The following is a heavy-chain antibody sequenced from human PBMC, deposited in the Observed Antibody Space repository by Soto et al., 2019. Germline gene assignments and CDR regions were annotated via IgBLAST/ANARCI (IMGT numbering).Heavy chain of an antibody. CDR3: ARGMLENTIFGVAPSLYYYYGMDV. CDR2: IIPIFGTA. Sequence: QVQLVQSGAEVKKPGSSVKVSCKASGGTFSSYAISWVRQAPGQGLEWMGGIIPIFGTANYAQKFQGRVTITADKSTSTAYMELSSLRSEDKAVYYCARGMLENTIFGVAPSLYYYYGMDVWGQGTTVTVSS. J-gene: IGHJ6*02. CDR1: GGTFSSYA. V-gene: IGHV1-69*06. D-gene: IGHD3-3*01.